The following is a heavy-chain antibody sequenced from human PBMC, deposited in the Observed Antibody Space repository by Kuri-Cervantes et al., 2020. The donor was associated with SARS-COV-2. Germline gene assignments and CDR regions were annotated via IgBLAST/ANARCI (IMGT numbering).Heavy chain of an antibody. Sequence: ASVKVSCKASGYTFTSYDINWVRQATGQGLEWMGWMNPNSGNTGYAQKFQGRVPITRNTSISTAYMELSSLRSDDTAVYYCARALGVPAATPGEIWGQGTMVTVSS. CDR3: ARALGVPAATPGEI. CDR1: GYTFTSYD. J-gene: IGHJ3*02. V-gene: IGHV1-8*03. D-gene: IGHD2-2*01. CDR2: MNPNSGNT.